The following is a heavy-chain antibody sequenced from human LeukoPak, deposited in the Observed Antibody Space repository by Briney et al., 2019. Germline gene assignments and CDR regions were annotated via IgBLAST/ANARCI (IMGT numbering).Heavy chain of an antibody. CDR1: GFTFSSYS. CDR3: AIVVTYGDVIFDY. Sequence: GGSLRLSCAASGFTFSSYSMNWVRQAPGKGLEWVSSISSNSSYIYYADSVKGRFTISRDNAKNSLYLQMNSLRAEDTAVYYCAIVVTYGDVIFDYWGQGTLVTVSS. D-gene: IGHD4/OR15-4a*01. V-gene: IGHV3-21*01. CDR2: ISSNSSYI. J-gene: IGHJ4*02.